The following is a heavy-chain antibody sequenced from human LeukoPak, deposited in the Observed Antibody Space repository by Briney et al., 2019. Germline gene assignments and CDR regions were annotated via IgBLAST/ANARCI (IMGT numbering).Heavy chain of an antibody. CDR2: ISYDGSNK. CDR3: ARDGWEPHDVIDI. Sequence: PPGGSLRLSCAASGFTFDDYAMHWVRQAPGKGLEWVAVISYDGSNKYYADSVKGRFTISRDNSKNTLYLQMNSLRAEDTAVYYCARDGWEPHDVIDIWGQGTMVTVSS. V-gene: IGHV3-30-3*01. J-gene: IGHJ3*02. D-gene: IGHD1-26*01. CDR1: GFTFDDYA.